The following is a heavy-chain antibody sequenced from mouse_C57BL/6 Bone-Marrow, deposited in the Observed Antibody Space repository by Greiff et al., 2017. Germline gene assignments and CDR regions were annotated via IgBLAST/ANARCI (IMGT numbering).Heavy chain of an antibody. Sequence: VQLQQPGAELVKPGASVKVSCKASGYTFTSSWMHWVKQTPGKGLEWIGRIHPSDSDTNYNQKFKGKATLTVAKSASTAYMQLSSLTSEDSAVYYCAIPMYYYGSGPWFAYWGQGTLVTVSA. CDR1: GYTFTSSW. J-gene: IGHJ3*01. D-gene: IGHD1-1*01. V-gene: IGHV1-74*01. CDR3: AIPMYYYGSGPWFAY. CDR2: IHPSDSDT.